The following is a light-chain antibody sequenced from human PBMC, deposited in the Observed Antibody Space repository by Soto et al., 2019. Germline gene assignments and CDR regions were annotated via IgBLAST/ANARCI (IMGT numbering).Light chain of an antibody. Sequence: QSALTQPVSVSGSPGQSITISCTGTDNDVGVYNYVSWYQQHPGKAPKLIIYDVTNRPSGVSNRFSGSKSGNTASLTISGLQAEDEDDYYCSSYTTSTTRVLGGGTKLTVL. CDR2: DVT. V-gene: IGLV2-14*01. J-gene: IGLJ3*02. CDR1: DNDVGVYNY. CDR3: SSYTTSTTRV.